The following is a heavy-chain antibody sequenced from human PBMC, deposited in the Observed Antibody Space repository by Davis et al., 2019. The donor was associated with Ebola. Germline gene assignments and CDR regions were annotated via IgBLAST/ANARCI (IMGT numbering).Heavy chain of an antibody. J-gene: IGHJ6*02. CDR1: GFTFSNAW. Sequence: GESLKISCAASGFTFSNAWMNWVRQAPGKGLEWVGRIKSKTDGGTTDYAAPVKGRFTISRDDSKNTLYLQMNSLKTEDTAVYYCARDSQGYYYYGMDVWGQGTTVTVSS. CDR3: ARDSQGYYYYGMDV. CDR2: IKSKTDGGTT. V-gene: IGHV3-15*07.